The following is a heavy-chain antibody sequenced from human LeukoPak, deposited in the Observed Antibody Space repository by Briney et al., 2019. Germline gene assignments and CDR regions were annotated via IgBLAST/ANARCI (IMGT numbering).Heavy chain of an antibody. CDR3: VRREEISGHYAY. D-gene: IGHD2-15*01. V-gene: IGHV3-64D*09. CDR1: GFTFSSFA. J-gene: IGHJ4*02. Sequence: PGGSLRLSCSVSGFTFSSFAMHWVRQAPGKGLEYVSGIRSSGGSTNYADSVKGRFTISRDNSKNTLYLQMSSLRAEDTAMYYCVRREEISGHYAYWGQGTLVTVSS. CDR2: IRSSGGST.